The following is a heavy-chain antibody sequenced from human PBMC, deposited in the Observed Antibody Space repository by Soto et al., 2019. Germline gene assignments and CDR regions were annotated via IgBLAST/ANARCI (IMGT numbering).Heavy chain of an antibody. V-gene: IGHV3-30-3*01. D-gene: IGHD2-2*01. J-gene: IGHJ4*02. CDR2: TSYDGSNK. CDR1: GFILSSHA. CDR3: AREMGYCVSTSFPFDY. Sequence: PGGSLRLSCTASGFILSSHAMHWVRQAPGKGLEWVAITSYDGSNKYHADSVKGRFTISRDNSKNTLSLQMNSLRAEDTAVYYCAREMGYCVSTSFPFDYWGQGTLVTVSS.